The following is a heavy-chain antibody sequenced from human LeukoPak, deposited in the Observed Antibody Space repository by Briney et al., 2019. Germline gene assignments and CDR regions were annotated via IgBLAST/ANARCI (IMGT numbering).Heavy chain of an antibody. CDR3: AKGHSSGWYFDY. CDR2: ISYDGSNK. CDR1: GFTFGSYG. Sequence: GGSLRLSGAASGFTFGSYGMHWVRQAPGKGLEWVAVISYDGSNKYYADSVKGRFTISRDNSKNTLYLQMNSLRAEDTAVYYCAKGHSSGWYFDYWGQGTLVTVSS. J-gene: IGHJ4*02. V-gene: IGHV3-30*18. D-gene: IGHD6-25*01.